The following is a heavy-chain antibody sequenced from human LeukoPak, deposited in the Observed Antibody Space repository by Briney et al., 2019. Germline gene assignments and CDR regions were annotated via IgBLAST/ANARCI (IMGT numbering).Heavy chain of an antibody. D-gene: IGHD3-3*01. Sequence: ASVKVSCKTSGYTFSSYGVSWVRQAPGQGLEWMGWISGDNGNTNYAQKLQGRVTMTTDTSTTTAYMELRSLRSDDTAVYYCAREAPYDFWSGSSYYFDYWGQGTLVTVSS. CDR1: GYTFSSYG. CDR2: ISGDNGNT. J-gene: IGHJ4*02. V-gene: IGHV1-18*01. CDR3: AREAPYDFWSGSSYYFDY.